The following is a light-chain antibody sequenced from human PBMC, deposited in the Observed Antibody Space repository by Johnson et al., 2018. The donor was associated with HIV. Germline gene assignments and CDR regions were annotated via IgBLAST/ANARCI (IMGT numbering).Light chain of an antibody. Sequence: QSVLTQPPSVSAAPGQKVTISCSGSSSNIGNNYVSWYQQLPGTAPKLLIYENNKRPSGIPDRFSGSKSGTSATLGITGLQTGAEADYYCGTWDSSLRENVFGTGTKVTVL. J-gene: IGLJ1*01. CDR3: GTWDSSLRENV. CDR1: SSNIGNNY. V-gene: IGLV1-51*02. CDR2: ENN.